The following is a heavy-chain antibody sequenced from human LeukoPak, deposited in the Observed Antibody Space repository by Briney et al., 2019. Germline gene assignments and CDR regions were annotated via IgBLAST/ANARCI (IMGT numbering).Heavy chain of an antibody. CDR3: AREGVASGLDY. CDR1: GFTVSSNY. Sequence: GGSLRLSCAASGFTVSSNYMSWVRQAPGKGLEWLSVIYRDGSTYYADSVKGRCTISRDNSKNTLYLQMNSLRAEDTAVYYCAREGVASGLDYWGQGTLVIVSS. V-gene: IGHV3-53*01. CDR2: IYRDGST. J-gene: IGHJ4*02. D-gene: IGHD6-25*01.